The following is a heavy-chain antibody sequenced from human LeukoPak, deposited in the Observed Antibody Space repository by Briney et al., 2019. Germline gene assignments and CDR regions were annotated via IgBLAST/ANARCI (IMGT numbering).Heavy chain of an antibody. CDR2: ISGSGGST. V-gene: IGHV3-23*01. CDR3: AKALGLSYYYGMDV. Sequence: GGSLRLSCAASGFTFSSYAMSWVLQAPGKGLEWVSAISGSGGSTYYADSVKGRFTISRDNSKNTLYLQMNSLRAEDTAVYYCAKALGLSYYYGMDVWGQGTTVTVSS. CDR1: GFTFSSYA. J-gene: IGHJ6*02.